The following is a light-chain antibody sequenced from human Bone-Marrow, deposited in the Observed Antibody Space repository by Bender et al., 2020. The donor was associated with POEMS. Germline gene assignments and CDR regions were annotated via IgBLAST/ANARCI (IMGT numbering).Light chain of an antibody. Sequence: QSVLTQPPSASGTPGQRVTISCSGGSSNIGAHAVNWYQHLPGTAPKLLIYSSHRRPSEVPDRFSGSRSGTSASLAISGVQAEDEADYYCQSADSSPSWVFGGGTKLTVL. CDR3: QSADSSPSWV. CDR2: SSH. CDR1: SSNIGAHA. V-gene: IGLV1-44*01. J-gene: IGLJ3*02.